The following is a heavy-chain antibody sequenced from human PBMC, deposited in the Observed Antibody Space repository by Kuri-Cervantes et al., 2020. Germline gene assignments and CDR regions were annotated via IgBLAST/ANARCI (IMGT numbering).Heavy chain of an antibody. J-gene: IGHJ3*02. V-gene: IGHV4-59*11. CDR2: GYFSGST. Sequence: SETLSLTCIVSDASTSNHYWSWIRQPPGKGLEWIGYGYFSGSTNYNPSLRGRVTISVDTSKKQISLRLSSVTAADTAVYYCAREYGSGSWVLPDAFDIWGQGTMVTVSS. CDR3: AREYGSGSWVLPDAFDI. CDR1: DASTSNHY. D-gene: IGHD3-10*01.